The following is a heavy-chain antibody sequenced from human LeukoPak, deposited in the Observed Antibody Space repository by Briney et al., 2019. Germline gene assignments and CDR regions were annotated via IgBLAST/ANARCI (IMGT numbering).Heavy chain of an antibody. D-gene: IGHD2-15*01. J-gene: IGHJ3*02. CDR1: GFTFSSYG. V-gene: IGHV3-33*01. CDR2: IWYDGSNR. CDR3: ARELGHNVVVVAATLGAFDI. Sequence: PGGSLRLSCAASGFTFSSYGMHWVRQAPGKGLEWVAVIWYDGSNRYYADSVKGRFTISRDNSKNTLYLQMNSLRAEDTAVYYCARELGHNVVVVAATLGAFDIWGQGTMVTVSS.